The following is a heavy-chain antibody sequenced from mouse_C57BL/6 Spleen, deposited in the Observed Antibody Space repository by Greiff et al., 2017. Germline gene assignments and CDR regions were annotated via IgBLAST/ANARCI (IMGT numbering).Heavy chain of an antibody. CDR2: INPSSGYT. D-gene: IGHD2-4*01. Sequence: QVQLQQSGAELARPGASVKMSCKASGYTFTSYTMHWVKQRPGQGLEWIGYINPSSGYTKYNQKFKDKATLTADKSSSTAYMQLSSLTSEDSAGYYCARDGDYDGVAYWGQGTLVTVSA. V-gene: IGHV1-4*01. CDR1: GYTFTSYT. CDR3: ARDGDYDGVAY. J-gene: IGHJ3*01.